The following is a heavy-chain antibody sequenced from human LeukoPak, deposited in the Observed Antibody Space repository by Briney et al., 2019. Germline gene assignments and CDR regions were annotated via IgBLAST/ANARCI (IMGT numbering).Heavy chain of an antibody. J-gene: IGHJ4*02. D-gene: IGHD1-1*01. Sequence: GGSLRLSCSASGFTFSAYAMYWVRQAPGKGLEYVSGISNNGGSSFYADSVKGRFTISRDNSKNTLYLQMSSLRAEDTAVYYCAKITSVTGGDCWGQGTRLTVSS. CDR3: AKITSVTGGDC. CDR1: GFTFSAYA. V-gene: IGHV3-64D*09. CDR2: ISNNGGSS.